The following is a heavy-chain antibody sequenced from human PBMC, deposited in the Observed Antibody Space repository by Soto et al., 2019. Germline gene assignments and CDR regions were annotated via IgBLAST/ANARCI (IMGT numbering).Heavy chain of an antibody. V-gene: IGHV4-4*02. Sequence: PSETLSLTRAVSGGSISSSNWWSRVRQPPGKGLEWIGEIYHSGSTNYNPSLKSRVTISVDNSKNQFSLKLSSVTAADTAVYYCARVKVGAVDIWGQGTRVTVSS. D-gene: IGHD3-22*01. J-gene: IGHJ3*02. CDR1: GGSISSSNW. CDR2: IYHSGST. CDR3: ARVKVGAVDI.